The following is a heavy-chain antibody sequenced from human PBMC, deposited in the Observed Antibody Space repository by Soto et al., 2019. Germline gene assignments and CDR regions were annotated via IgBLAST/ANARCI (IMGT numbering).Heavy chain of an antibody. CDR2: VYHGGRT. J-gene: IGHJ4*02. D-gene: IGHD6-13*01. CDR1: SGSITSSNW. Sequence: QVQLQESGPGLVKPSGTLSLTCAVSSGSITSSNWWSWVRQSPGKGLEWIGEVYHGGRTNYNPSLKSRVTISIDKSKNQFSLTLNSVTAADTAIYYCASHLTRPGTRGFDHCGQGTLVTVSS. CDR3: ASHLTRPGTRGFDH. V-gene: IGHV4-4*02.